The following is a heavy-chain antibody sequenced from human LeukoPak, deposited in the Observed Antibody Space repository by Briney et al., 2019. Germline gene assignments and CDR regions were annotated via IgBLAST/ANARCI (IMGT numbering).Heavy chain of an antibody. V-gene: IGHV4-38-2*02. CDR2: IYHSGRT. Sequence: SETLSLTCTVSGYSISSGYYWGWIRQPPGKGLEWIGSIYHSGRTYYNPSLKSRVTISVDTSKNQFSLKLSSLTAADTAVYYCAREFASSWYYYYMDVWGKGTTVTVSS. CDR1: GYSISSGYY. D-gene: IGHD6-13*01. J-gene: IGHJ6*03. CDR3: AREFASSWYYYYMDV.